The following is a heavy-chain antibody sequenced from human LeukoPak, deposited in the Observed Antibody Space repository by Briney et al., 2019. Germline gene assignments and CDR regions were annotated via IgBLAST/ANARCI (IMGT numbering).Heavy chain of an antibody. CDR3: ARDLRKYSSSWESYDY. J-gene: IGHJ4*02. D-gene: IGHD6-13*01. V-gene: IGHV1-18*01. Sequence: VASVKVSRKASGYTFTSYGISWVRQAPGQGLEWMGWISAYNGNTNYAQKLQGRVTMTTDTSTSTAYMELRSLRSDDTAVYYCARDLRKYSSSWESYDYWGQGTLVTVSS. CDR1: GYTFTSYG. CDR2: ISAYNGNT.